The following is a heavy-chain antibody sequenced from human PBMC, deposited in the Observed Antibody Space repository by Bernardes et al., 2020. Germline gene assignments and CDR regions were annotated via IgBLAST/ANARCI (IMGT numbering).Heavy chain of an antibody. CDR1: GFTVSSNY. Sequence: GGSLRLSCAASGFTVSSNYMTWVRQAPGKGLECVSTLYSDGNTYYADSVRGRFTISRDNSKNTLYLQMNSLRAEDTAVYYCARDGPSPRAVAVFWGQGSLVTVSS. J-gene: IGHJ4*02. CDR2: LYSDGNT. D-gene: IGHD6-19*01. CDR3: ARDGPSPRAVAVF. V-gene: IGHV3-53*01.